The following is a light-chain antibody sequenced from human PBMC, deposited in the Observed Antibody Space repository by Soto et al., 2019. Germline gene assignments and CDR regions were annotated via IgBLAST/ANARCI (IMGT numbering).Light chain of an antibody. V-gene: IGLV2-8*01. CDR2: EVS. CDR3: SSYAGINNV. CDR1: SSDVGGYDY. J-gene: IGLJ1*01. Sequence: QSALTQPPSASGSPGQSVTISCTGTSSDVGGYDYVSWYQQHPGKVPKLMIYEVSKRPSGVPDRFSGSKSGNTASLTVSGLQPEDEADYYCSSYAGINNVFGTGTKLTV.